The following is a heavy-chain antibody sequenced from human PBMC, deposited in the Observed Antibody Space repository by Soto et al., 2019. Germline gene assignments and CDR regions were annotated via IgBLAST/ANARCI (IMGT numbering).Heavy chain of an antibody. V-gene: IGHV4-31*02. D-gene: IGHD3-22*01. Sequence: SQTLSLTYVCSGGPVRGDDLYWSWIRHLPGKVLEWIANVYHTGTTYYNPSLKSRVSMSVDTSQNQFSLILASVTAADTAVYYCARALVTDYNSRDYHYYFAMDVWGQGTSVTVPS. CDR3: ARALVTDYNSRDYHYYFAMDV. CDR1: GGPVRGDDLY. J-gene: IGHJ6*02. CDR2: VYHTGTT.